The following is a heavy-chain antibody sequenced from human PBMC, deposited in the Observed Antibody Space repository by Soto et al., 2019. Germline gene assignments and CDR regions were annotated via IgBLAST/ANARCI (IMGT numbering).Heavy chain of an antibody. D-gene: IGHD3-22*01. V-gene: IGHV1-24*01. Sequence: ASVKVSCKVSGYTLTELSMHWVRQAPGKGLEWMGGFDPEDGETIYAQKFQGRVTITADKSTSTAYMELSSLRSEDTAVYYCARDSYDSSGYYPWWGQGTLVTVSS. J-gene: IGHJ4*02. CDR1: GYTLTELS. CDR3: ARDSYDSSGYYPW. CDR2: FDPEDGET.